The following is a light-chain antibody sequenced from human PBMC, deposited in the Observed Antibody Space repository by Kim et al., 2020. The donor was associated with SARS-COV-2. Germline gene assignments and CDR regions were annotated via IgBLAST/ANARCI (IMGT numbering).Light chain of an antibody. CDR2: AAS. Sequence: DIQMTQSPSSLSASVGDRVTITCRASQSISTYLNWYQQKPGKAPNVLIYAASSLQSGVPSRFSGSGSGTDFTLTISSLQPEDFATYYCQQTYSTHTWTFGQGTKVDIK. CDR1: QSISTY. V-gene: IGKV1-39*01. CDR3: QQTYSTHTWT. J-gene: IGKJ1*01.